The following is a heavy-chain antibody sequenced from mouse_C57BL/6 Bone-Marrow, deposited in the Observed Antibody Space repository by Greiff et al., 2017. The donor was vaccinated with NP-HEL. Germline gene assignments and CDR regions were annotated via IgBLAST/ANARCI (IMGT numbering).Heavy chain of an antibody. D-gene: IGHD2-4*01. J-gene: IGHJ1*03. CDR1: GFPITSGYY. Sequence: VQRVESGPGLVKPSQSLFLTCSITGFPITSGYYWIWIRQSPGKPLEWLGYITHSGETFYNPSLQSPISITRETSKNQFFLQLNSVTTEDTAMYYCAGGYYDYDDWYFDVWGTGTTVTVSS. CDR3: AGGYYDYDDWYFDV. CDR2: ITHSGET. V-gene: IGHV12-3*01.